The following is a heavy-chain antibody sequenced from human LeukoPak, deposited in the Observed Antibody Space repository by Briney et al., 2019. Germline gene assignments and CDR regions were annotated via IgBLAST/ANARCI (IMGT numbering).Heavy chain of an antibody. J-gene: IGHJ4*02. CDR2: IKQDGSEK. V-gene: IGHV3-7*01. CDR1: GFTFSSYW. D-gene: IGHD1-26*01. CDR3: ARDGVGVCFDY. Sequence: GGSLRLSCAASGFTFSSYWMSWVRQAPGKGLEWVANIKQDGSEKYYADSVKGRFTISRDNAKNSLYLQMNSLRAEDTAVYYCARDGVGVCFDYWGQGTLVTVYS.